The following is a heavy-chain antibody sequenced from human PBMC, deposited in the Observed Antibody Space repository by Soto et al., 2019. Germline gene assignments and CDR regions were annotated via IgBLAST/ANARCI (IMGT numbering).Heavy chain of an antibody. CDR3: ARALGWELLPGAFDI. CDR1: GFTFSSYA. CDR2: ISGSGGST. J-gene: IGHJ3*02. V-gene: IGHV3-23*01. D-gene: IGHD1-26*01. Sequence: GGSLRLSCAASGFTFSSYAMSWVRQAPGKGLEWVSAISGSGGSTYYADSVKGRFTISRDNSKNTLYLQMNSLRAEDTAVYYCARALGWELLPGAFDIWGQGTMVTVSS.